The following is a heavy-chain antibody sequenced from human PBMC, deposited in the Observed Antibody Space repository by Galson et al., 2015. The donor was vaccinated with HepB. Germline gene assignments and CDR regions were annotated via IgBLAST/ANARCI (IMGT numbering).Heavy chain of an antibody. D-gene: IGHD3-10*01. Sequence: LSLTCTVSGGSLGSGGYYWSWIRRHPGKGLEWIGYISYRGSTIYNPPHRSRLTISVDTSTNKFSLRLRAVTAADTAVYYCAGRGRDRFNYWFDPWGQGTLVTVSS. CDR3: AGRGRDRFNYWFDP. CDR1: GGSLGSGGYY. J-gene: IGHJ5*02. V-gene: IGHV4-61*08. CDR2: ISYRGST.